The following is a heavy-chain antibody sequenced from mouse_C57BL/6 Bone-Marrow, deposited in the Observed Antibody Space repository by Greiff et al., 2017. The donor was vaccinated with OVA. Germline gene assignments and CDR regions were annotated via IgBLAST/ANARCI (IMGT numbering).Heavy chain of an antibody. V-gene: IGHV1-64*01. CDR3: ARAHDWYFDV. CDR1: GYTFTSYW. CDR2: IHPNSGST. J-gene: IGHJ1*03. Sequence: VQLQQPGAELVKPGASVKLSCKASGYTFTSYWMHWVKQRPGPGLEWIGMIHPNSGSTNYNEKFKSKATLTVDKSSSTAYMQLSSLTSEDSAVYYCARAHDWYFDVWGTGTTVTVSS.